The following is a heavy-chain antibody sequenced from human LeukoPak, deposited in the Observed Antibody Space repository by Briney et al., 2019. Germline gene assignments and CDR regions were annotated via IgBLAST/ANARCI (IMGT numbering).Heavy chain of an antibody. J-gene: IGHJ4*02. V-gene: IGHV4-59*12. CDR2: IYHSGTT. Sequence: SETLSLTCTVSGGSISSYYWSWIRQPPGKGLEWIGSIYHSGTTYYNPSLKSRVTISVDTSKNQFSLKLNSVTAADTAVYYCARDGGYGGYDDYWGQGNLVTVSS. CDR3: ARDGGYGGYDDY. D-gene: IGHD5-12*01. CDR1: GGSISSYY.